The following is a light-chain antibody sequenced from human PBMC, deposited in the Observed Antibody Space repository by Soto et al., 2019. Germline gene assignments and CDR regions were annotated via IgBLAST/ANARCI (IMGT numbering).Light chain of an antibody. Sequence: DIQMTQSPSTLAASVGDRVTITCRASQSVSSWLAWYHQKPGKAPKLLISDASTLESGVPSRFSGSGSGTEFTLTISSLQPDDFATYYCQHYDSYPYTFGQGTKLEIK. CDR2: DAS. CDR1: QSVSSW. J-gene: IGKJ2*01. CDR3: QHYDSYPYT. V-gene: IGKV1-5*01.